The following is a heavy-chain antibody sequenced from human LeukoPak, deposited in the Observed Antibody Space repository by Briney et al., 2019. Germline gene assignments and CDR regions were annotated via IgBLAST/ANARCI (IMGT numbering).Heavy chain of an antibody. J-gene: IGHJ5*02. Sequence: SETLSLTCAVSGYSISSGYYWGWIRQPPGKGLEWIGSIYHSGSTYYNPSLKSRVTISVDASKNQFSLKLSSVTAADTAVYYCARLAVLLWFGEESKSNWFDPWGQGTLVTVSS. V-gene: IGHV4-38-2*01. CDR3: ARLAVLLWFGEESKSNWFDP. D-gene: IGHD3-10*01. CDR1: GYSISSGYY. CDR2: IYHSGST.